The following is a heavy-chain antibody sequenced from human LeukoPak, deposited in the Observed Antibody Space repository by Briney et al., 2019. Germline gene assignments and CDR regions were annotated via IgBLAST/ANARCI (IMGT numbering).Heavy chain of an antibody. V-gene: IGHV3-30*02. D-gene: IGHD2-21*02. CDR1: GFTFSSYG. Sequence: GGSLRLSCAASGFTFSSYGMHWVRQAPGKGLEWVAFIRYDGSNKYYADSVKGRFTISRDNSKNTLYLQMNSLRAEDTAVYYCAKDGCGGDCYSVFDYWGQGTLVTVSS. CDR3: AKDGCGGDCYSVFDY. CDR2: IRYDGSNK. J-gene: IGHJ4*02.